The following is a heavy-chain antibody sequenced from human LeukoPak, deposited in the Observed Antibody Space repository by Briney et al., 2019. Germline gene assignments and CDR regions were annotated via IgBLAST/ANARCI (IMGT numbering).Heavy chain of an antibody. J-gene: IGHJ6*02. V-gene: IGHV3-30*18. Sequence: GGSLRLSCAASGFTFSSYGMHWVRQAPGEGLEWVAVISYDGSNKYYADSVKGRFTISRDNSKNTLYLQMNSLRAEDTAVYYCAKGSRIAVAGTPYYYYGMDVWGQGTTVTVSS. CDR2: ISYDGSNK. D-gene: IGHD6-19*01. CDR1: GFTFSSYG. CDR3: AKGSRIAVAGTPYYYYGMDV.